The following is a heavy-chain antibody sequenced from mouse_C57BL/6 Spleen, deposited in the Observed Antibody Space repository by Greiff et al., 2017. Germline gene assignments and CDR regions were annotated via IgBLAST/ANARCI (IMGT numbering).Heavy chain of an antibody. V-gene: IGHV1-18*01. D-gene: IGHD1-1*01. CDR1: GYTFTDYN. CDR3: ARYYYGSSYYEYFDG. CDR2: INPNNGGT. Sequence: VQLQQSGPELVKPGASVKIPCKASGYTFTDYNMDWVKQSHGKSLEWIGDINPNNGGTIYNQKFKGKATLTVDKSSSTAYMELRSLTSEDTAVYYCARYYYGSSYYEYFDGWGTGTTVTVSS. J-gene: IGHJ1*03.